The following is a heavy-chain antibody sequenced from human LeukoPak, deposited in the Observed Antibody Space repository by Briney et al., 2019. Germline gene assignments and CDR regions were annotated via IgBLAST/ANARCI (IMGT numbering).Heavy chain of an antibody. CDR3: ASRHSRDFWID. V-gene: IGHV4-30-4*01. CDR1: GGSISSGDYY. CDR2: IYYSGST. J-gene: IGHJ4*02. Sequence: SETLSLTCTVSGGSISSGDYYWSWIRQPPGKGLEWIGYIYYSGSTYYNPSLKSRVTISADTSKNQFSLKLSSVTASDTAVYYCASRHSRDFWIDWGQGTLVTVSS. D-gene: IGHD3-3*01.